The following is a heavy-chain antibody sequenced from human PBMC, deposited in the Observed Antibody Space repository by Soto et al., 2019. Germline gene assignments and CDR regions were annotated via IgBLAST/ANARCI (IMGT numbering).Heavy chain of an antibody. V-gene: IGHV1-24*01. D-gene: IGHD3-10*02. CDR1: GYTLTELS. J-gene: IGHJ5*02. Sequence: ASVKVSCKVSGYTLTELSMHWVRQAPGKGLEWMGGFDPEDGETIYAQKFQGRVTITEDTSTDTAYIELSSLRSEDTAVYYCATLMLGELLPQINWFDPWGQGTLVTVSS. CDR3: ATLMLGELLPQINWFDP. CDR2: FDPEDGET.